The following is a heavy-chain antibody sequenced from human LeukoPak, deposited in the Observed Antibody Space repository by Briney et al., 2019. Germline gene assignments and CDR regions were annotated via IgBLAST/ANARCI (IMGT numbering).Heavy chain of an antibody. D-gene: IGHD2-2*02. Sequence: SVKVSCKASGGTFSSYTISWVRQAPGQGLEWMGRIIPILGIANYAQKFQGRVTITADKSTSTAYMELSSLRSEDTAVYYCARDLGCSSTTCYTDFDYWGQGTLVTVSS. V-gene: IGHV1-69*04. CDR2: IIPILGIA. J-gene: IGHJ4*02. CDR3: ARDLGCSSTTCYTDFDY. CDR1: GGTFSSYT.